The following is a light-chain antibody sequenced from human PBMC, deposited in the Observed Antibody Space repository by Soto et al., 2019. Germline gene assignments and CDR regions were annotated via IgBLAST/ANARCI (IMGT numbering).Light chain of an antibody. CDR2: DAS. Sequence: DIQMTQSPSSLSASVGDRVTITCQASQDISNYLNWYQQKPGKAPKLLIYDASNLETGVPSRFSGSGSGTDFTFTISSLQPEDIATYYCQQYANLRTFGQGTKLEIK. J-gene: IGKJ2*02. V-gene: IGKV1-33*01. CDR3: QQYANLRT. CDR1: QDISNY.